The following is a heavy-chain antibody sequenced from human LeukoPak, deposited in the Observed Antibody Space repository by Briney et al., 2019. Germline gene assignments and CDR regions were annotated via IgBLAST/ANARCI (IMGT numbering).Heavy chain of an antibody. CDR2: TYYRSKWYN. D-gene: IGHD6-13*01. CDR1: GDSVSSNSAA. J-gene: IGHJ6*03. Sequence: SQTLSLTCAISGDSVSSNSAAWNWIRQSPSRGLEWLGRTYYRSKWYNDYAVSVKSRITINPDTSKNQFSLQLNSVTPEDTAVYYCARDLYSGSWYINYYYYMDVWGKGTTVTISS. CDR3: ARDLYSGSWYINYYYYMDV. V-gene: IGHV6-1*01.